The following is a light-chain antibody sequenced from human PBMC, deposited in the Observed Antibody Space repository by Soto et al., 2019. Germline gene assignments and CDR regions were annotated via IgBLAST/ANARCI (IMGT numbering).Light chain of an antibody. J-gene: IGKJ5*01. V-gene: IGKV1-33*01. CDR1: QDITNY. CDR2: ESS. Sequence: DIQMTQSPSSLSASVGDRVTIICQASQDITNYLNWYQQKPGKAPKLLISESSNLETGVPSRFRGSGSGTHFSVTISSLQPEDIATYYCQQYDNVPFTCGQGTRLEMK. CDR3: QQYDNVPFT.